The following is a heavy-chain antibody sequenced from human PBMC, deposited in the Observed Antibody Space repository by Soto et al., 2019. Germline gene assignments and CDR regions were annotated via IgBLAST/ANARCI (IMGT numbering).Heavy chain of an antibody. Sequence: SEARCLTCAGSGGSISTCGYSLCWIRPPPRKGLEWIGYIYHSGSTYYNPSLKSRVTISVDRSKNQFSLKLSSVTAADTAVYYCAREAGSALHXGGGFDPWGQGTLVTVSS. CDR2: IYHSGST. D-gene: IGHD2-15*01. CDR3: AREAGSALHXGGGFDP. J-gene: IGHJ5*02. V-gene: IGHV4-30-2*01. CDR1: GGSISTCGYS.